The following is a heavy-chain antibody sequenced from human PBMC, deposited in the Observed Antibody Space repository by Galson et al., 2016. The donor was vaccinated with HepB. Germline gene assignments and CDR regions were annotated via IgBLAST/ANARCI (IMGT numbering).Heavy chain of an antibody. CDR1: GFSVSDSY. V-gene: IGHV3-53*01. CDR2: IYKDGNT. CDR3: STVLPAGHYWYPHL. J-gene: IGHJ2*01. Sequence: SLRLSCAASGFSVSDSYMTWVRQAPGKGLDWVSIIYKDGNTFHSQFVKGRFTISRDNSKNSLDIQMSNVRAEDTAVYYCSTVLPAGHYWYPHLWGRGTLVSVSS.